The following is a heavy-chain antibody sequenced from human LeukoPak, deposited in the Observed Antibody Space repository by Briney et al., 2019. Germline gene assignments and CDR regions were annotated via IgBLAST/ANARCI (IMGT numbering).Heavy chain of an antibody. V-gene: IGHV4-59*08. J-gene: IGHJ5*02. CDR1: GGSISGYH. Sequence: SETLSLTYSVSGGSISGYHWNWLRQSPGKGPQWIANIYYTGNADYNPFLRSRVTISVETPKNQISLILNSVTAADTAIYYCARRTYCSGGRCYGEYWFDPWGPGTLVPVSS. CDR2: IYYTGNA. CDR3: ARRTYCSGGRCYGEYWFDP. D-gene: IGHD2-15*01.